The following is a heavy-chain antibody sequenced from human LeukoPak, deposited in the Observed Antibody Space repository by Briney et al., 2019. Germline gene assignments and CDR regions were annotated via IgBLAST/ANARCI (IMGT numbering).Heavy chain of an antibody. CDR2: IYYSGTT. J-gene: IGHJ2*01. Sequence: PSETLSLTCTVSGDSISSSSYHWGWIRQPPGTGLEWIGSIYYSGTTYYNPSLKSRITTSVDTSKKQFSLKLSSVTAADTAVYYCARRDRNNWYFDLWGRGTLVTVSS. V-gene: IGHV4-39*01. CDR3: ARRDRNNWYFDL. CDR1: GDSISSSSYH. D-gene: IGHD2-21*01.